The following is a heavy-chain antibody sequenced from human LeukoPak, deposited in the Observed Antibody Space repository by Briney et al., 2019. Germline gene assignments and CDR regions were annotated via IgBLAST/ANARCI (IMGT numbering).Heavy chain of an antibody. CDR2: ISSSSSYI. J-gene: IGHJ4*02. CDR1: GFTFSSYS. V-gene: IGHV3-21*01. CDR3: ARYTSNVVGKRHYFDY. D-gene: IGHD1-26*01. Sequence: PGGSLRLSCAASGFTFSSYSTNWVRQAPGKGLEWVSSISSSSSYIYYADSVKGRFTISRDNAKNSLYLQMNSLRAEDTAVFYCARYTSNVVGKRHYFDYWGQGTLVTVSS.